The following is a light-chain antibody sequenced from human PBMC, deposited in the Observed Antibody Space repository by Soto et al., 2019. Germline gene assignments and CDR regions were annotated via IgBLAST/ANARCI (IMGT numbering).Light chain of an antibody. Sequence: EIVMTQSPATVSVSPGERATLSCRASQSVSSTLAWYQQKPGQAPRLLIYGASTRATGIPVRFSGSGSGTEFTLTISSLQSEDFAVYSCQPSNDWPRTFGQGTKV. CDR1: QSVSST. V-gene: IGKV3-15*01. CDR3: QPSNDWPRT. J-gene: IGKJ1*01. CDR2: GAS.